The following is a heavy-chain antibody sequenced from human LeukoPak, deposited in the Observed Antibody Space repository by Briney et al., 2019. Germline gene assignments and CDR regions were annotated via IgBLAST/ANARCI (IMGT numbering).Heavy chain of an antibody. D-gene: IGHD3-10*01. V-gene: IGHV3-23*01. CDR3: ASRGVIITYYFDY. CDR1: GFTFSSYT. CDR2: ISGSGVGT. J-gene: IGHJ4*02. Sequence: GGSLRLSCAASGFTFSSYTMNWVRQAPGKGLEWVSAISGSGVGTYYADSVKGRFTISRDNSKNTLYLQMNSLRAEDTAVYYCASRGVIITYYFDYWGQGTLVTVSS.